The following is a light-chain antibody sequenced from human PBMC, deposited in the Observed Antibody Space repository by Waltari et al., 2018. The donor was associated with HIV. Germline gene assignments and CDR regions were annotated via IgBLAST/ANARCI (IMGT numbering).Light chain of an antibody. Sequence: DIQMTQSPSTLSASLRDRVTIPCRASQSINVWLAWYQQKPGKAPKLLMYGVSNLETGVPSRFSGSGSGTEFTLTIGSLQPDDFATYYCQQYDSYPFTFGPGTKVDIK. V-gene: IGKV1-5*03. CDR3: QQYDSYPFT. CDR1: QSINVW. CDR2: GVS. J-gene: IGKJ3*01.